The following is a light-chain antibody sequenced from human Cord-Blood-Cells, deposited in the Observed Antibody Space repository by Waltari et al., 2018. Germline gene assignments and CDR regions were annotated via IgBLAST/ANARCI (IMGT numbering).Light chain of an antibody. V-gene: IGKV1-8*01. J-gene: IGKJ1*01. CDR3: QQYYSYPWT. Sequence: AIRMTQSPSSLSASTGDRVTITCRASQGISSYLGWYQQKPGKATKLRIYAASTLQSGVPFRFSGSGSGTEFTHTISCLQSEDFATYYCQQYYSYPWTFGQGTKVEIK. CDR2: AAS. CDR1: QGISSY.